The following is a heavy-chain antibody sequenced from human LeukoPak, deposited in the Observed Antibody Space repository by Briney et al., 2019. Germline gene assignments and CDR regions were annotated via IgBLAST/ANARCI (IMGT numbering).Heavy chain of an antibody. CDR3: AKGTLGHCNGASCYPLDY. D-gene: IGHD2-15*01. CDR2: ITGGGGDT. V-gene: IGHV3-23*01. Sequence: PGGSLRLSCAASGFTFSNYAMAWVRQAPGKEPEWVSVITGGGGDTYHIDSVKGRFTISRDNSKNTLYLQMNSLRAEDTAVYFCAKGTLGHCNGASCYPLDYWGQGTLVTGSS. CDR1: GFTFSNYA. J-gene: IGHJ4*02.